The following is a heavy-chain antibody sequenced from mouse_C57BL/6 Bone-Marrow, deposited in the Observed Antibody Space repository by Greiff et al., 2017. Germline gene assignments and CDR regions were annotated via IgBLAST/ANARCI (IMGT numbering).Heavy chain of an antibody. J-gene: IGHJ2*01. CDR1: GYTFTSYG. CDR3: ARAKIYSNFFDY. D-gene: IGHD2-5*01. Sequence: VQLQQPGAELVRPGSSVKLSCKASGYTFTSYGISWVKQRTGQGLEWIGEIYPRSGNTYYNEKFKGKATLTADKSSSTAYMELRSLTSEDSAVYFCARAKIYSNFFDYWGQGTTLTVSS. CDR2: IYPRSGNT. V-gene: IGHV1-81*01.